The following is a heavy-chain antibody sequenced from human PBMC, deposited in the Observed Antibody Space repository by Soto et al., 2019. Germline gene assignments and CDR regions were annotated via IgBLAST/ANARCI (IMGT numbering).Heavy chain of an antibody. J-gene: IGHJ4*02. CDR3: ARDPKSTVYYFDY. CDR1: GFTLSSYG. Sequence: PGGSLRLSCAASGFTLSSYGMHWVRQAPGKGLEWVAVIWYDGSNKYYADSVKGRFTISRDNSKDTLYLQMNSLRAEDTAVYYCARDPKSTVYYFDYWGQGTLVTVS. V-gene: IGHV3-33*01. CDR2: IWYDGSNK. D-gene: IGHD4-17*01.